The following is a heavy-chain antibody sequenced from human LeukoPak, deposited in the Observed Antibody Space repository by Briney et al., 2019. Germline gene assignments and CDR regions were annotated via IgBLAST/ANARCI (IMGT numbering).Heavy chain of an antibody. CDR3: ARGYDYGDYGVVE. V-gene: IGHV3-33*01. CDR1: GFTFSNYG. D-gene: IGHD4-17*01. CDR2: IWYDGSNK. J-gene: IGHJ4*02. Sequence: PGGSLRLSCAASGFTFSNYGMHWVRQAPGEGLEGVAVIWYDGSNKYYSDSVRGRFTISRDNSKNTLYLQMNSLRAEDTAVYYCARGYDYGDYGVVEWGQGTLVTVSS.